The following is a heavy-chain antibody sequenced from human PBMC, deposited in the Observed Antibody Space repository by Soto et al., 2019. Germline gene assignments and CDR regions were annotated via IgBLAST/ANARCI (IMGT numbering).Heavy chain of an antibody. CDR2: TYYRSKWYN. V-gene: IGHV6-1*01. CDR1: GGSVSSNSAA. J-gene: IGHJ6*02. Sequence: SQTLSLTCAISGGSVSSNSAAWNWIRQSPSRGLEWLGRTYYRSKWYNDYAVSVKSRITINPDTSKNQFSLQLNSVTPEDTAVYYCVRTNRFYYYYGMDVWGQGTTVTVSS. D-gene: IGHD3-3*01. CDR3: VRTNRFYYYYGMDV.